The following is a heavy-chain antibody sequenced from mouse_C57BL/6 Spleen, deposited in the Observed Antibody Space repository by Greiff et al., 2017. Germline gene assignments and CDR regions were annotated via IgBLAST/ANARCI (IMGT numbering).Heavy chain of an antibody. J-gene: IGHJ2*01. CDR3: AREEAYYGSRGYFDY. V-gene: IGHV3-6*01. CDR2: ISYDGSN. Sequence: DVQLVESGPGLVKPSQSLSLTCSVTGYSITSGYYWNWIRQFPGNKLEWMGYISYDGSNNYNPSLKNRISITRDTSKNQFFLKLNSVTTEDTATYYCAREEAYYGSRGYFDYWGQGTTLTVSS. D-gene: IGHD1-1*01. CDR1: GYSITSGYY.